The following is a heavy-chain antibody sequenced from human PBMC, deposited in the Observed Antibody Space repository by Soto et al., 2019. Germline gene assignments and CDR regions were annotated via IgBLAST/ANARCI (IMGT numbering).Heavy chain of an antibody. D-gene: IGHD6-6*01. CDR2: MNPNSGNT. J-gene: IGHJ5*02. CDR3: ARAGHSSSSEGANWFDP. Sequence: ASVKVSCKASGYTFTSYDINWVRQVTGQGLEWMGWMNPNSGNTGYAQKFQGRVTMTRNTSISTAYMELSSLRSEDTAVYYCARAGHSSSSEGANWFDPWGKGTLVTVSS. V-gene: IGHV1-8*01. CDR1: GYTFTSYD.